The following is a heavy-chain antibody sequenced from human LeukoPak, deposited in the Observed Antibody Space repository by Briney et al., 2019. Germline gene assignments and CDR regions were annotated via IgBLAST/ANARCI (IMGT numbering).Heavy chain of an antibody. CDR1: GYDFTTHW. CDR3: ARLNADTAMVIDAFEI. CDR2: IYPDDSDT. V-gene: IGHV5-51*01. J-gene: IGHJ3*02. D-gene: IGHD5-18*01. Sequence: GESLKISCQCSGYDFTTHWIGWVRQMPGKGLEWMGIIYPDDSDTRYSPSLQGQVAISADKSITTAYLQWSSLKASDTAMYYCARLNADTAMVIDAFEIWGQGTKVTVSS.